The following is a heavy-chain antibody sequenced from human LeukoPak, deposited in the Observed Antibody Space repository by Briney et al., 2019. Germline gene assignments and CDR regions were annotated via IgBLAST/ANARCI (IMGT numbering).Heavy chain of an antibody. CDR3: ARDYYGDYAYYGMDV. J-gene: IGHJ6*02. V-gene: IGHV3-11*01. Sequence: PGGSLRLSCAASGFTFSDYYMSWIRQAPGKGLEWVSYISSSGSTIYYADSVNGRFTISRDSAKNSLYLQMNSLRAEDTAVYYCARDYYGDYAYYGMDVWGQGTTVTVSS. CDR2: ISSSGSTI. CDR1: GFTFSDYY. D-gene: IGHD4-17*01.